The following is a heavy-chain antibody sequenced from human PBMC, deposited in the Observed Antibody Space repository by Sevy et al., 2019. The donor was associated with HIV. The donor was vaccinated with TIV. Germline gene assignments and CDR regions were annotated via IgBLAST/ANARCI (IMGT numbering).Heavy chain of an antibody. CDR3: ARGLFDY. V-gene: IGHV4-61*01. J-gene: IGHJ4*02. Sequence: SETLFLTCTVSGDSVSSGNYYWSWIRQPPGKGLEWIGYIYYSGNTNYNPSLKSRVTISVDTSKNQFSLKLNSVTAADTAVYYCARGLFDYWGQGTLVTVSS. CDR1: GDSVSSGNYY. CDR2: IYYSGNT.